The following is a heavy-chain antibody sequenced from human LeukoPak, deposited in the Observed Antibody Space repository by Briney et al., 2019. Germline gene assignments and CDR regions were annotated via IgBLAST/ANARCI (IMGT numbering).Heavy chain of an antibody. CDR2: IYHSGST. J-gene: IGHJ6*03. Sequence: PSETLSLTCTVSGYSISSGYYWGWIRQPPGKGLEWIGSIYHSGSTYYNPSLKSRVTISVDTSKNQFSLKLSSVTAADTAVYYCARGSNGYYYYYMDVWGKGTTVTVSS. D-gene: IGHD6-13*01. CDR3: ARGSNGYYYYYMDV. V-gene: IGHV4-38-2*02. CDR1: GYSISSGYY.